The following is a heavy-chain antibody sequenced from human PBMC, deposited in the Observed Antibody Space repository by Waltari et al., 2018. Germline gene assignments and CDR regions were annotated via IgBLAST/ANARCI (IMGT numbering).Heavy chain of an antibody. CDR3: ARTTITVFGVVVGALDN. J-gene: IGHJ4*02. V-gene: IGHV6-1*01. CDR1: GDGVSHNSAA. D-gene: IGHD3-3*01. CDR2: TYYRSKWYS. Sequence: QVQLQQSGPGLVKPSQTLSLTRAISGDGVSHNSAAVDWLRQSPSRGLEWLGRTYYRSKWYSHYAESVKSRMTINADTSKNEFSLQLTSVSPEDTGLYFCARTTITVFGVVVGALDNWGPGTLVTVSS.